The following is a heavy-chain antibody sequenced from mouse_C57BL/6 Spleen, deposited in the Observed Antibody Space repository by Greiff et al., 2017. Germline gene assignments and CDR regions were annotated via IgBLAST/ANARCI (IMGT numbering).Heavy chain of an antibody. Sequence: EAGGGLVQPKGSLKLSCAASGFSFNTYAMNWVRQAPGKGLEWVARIRSKSNNYATYYADSVKDRFTISRDDSESMLYLQMNNLKTEDTAMYYCVGEEYWFAYWGQGTLVTVSA. CDR1: GFSFNTYA. CDR2: IRSKSNNYAT. D-gene: IGHD5-2*01. V-gene: IGHV10-1*01. CDR3: VGEEYWFAY. J-gene: IGHJ3*01.